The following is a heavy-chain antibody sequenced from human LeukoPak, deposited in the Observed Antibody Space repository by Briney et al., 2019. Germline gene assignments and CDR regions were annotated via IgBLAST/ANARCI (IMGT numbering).Heavy chain of an antibody. Sequence: PSETLSLTCTVSGGSISSYYWSWIRQPPGKGLEWIGYIYYSGSTNYSPSLKSRLTISVDTSKNQFSLKLSSVTAADTAVYYCARTYGSSGLGYFDLWGRGTLVTVLS. V-gene: IGHV4-59*01. J-gene: IGHJ2*01. CDR3: ARTYGSSGLGYFDL. CDR2: IYYSGST. CDR1: GGSISSYY. D-gene: IGHD6-13*01.